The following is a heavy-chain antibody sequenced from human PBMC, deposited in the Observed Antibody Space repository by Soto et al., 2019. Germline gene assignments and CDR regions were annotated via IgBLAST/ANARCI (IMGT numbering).Heavy chain of an antibody. CDR3: ARDRGYYDSSGHNWFDP. D-gene: IGHD3-22*01. J-gene: IGHJ5*02. Sequence: ASVKVSCKASGYTFTSYGISWVRQAPGQGLEWMGWISAYNGNTNYAQKLQGRVTMTTDTSTRTAYMELRSLRSDDTAVYYCARDRGYYDSSGHNWFDPWGQGTLVTVSS. CDR1: GYTFTSYG. V-gene: IGHV1-18*04. CDR2: ISAYNGNT.